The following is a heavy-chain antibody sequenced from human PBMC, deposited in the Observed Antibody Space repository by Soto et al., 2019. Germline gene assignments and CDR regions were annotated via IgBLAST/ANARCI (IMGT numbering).Heavy chain of an antibody. Sequence: ASVKVSCKASGYTFTSYGISWVRQAPGQGLEWMGWISAYNGNTNYAQKLQGRVTMTTDTSTSTAYMELRSLRSDDTAVYYCAGGNCYGDCESNWFDPWGQGTLVTVSS. CDR3: AGGNCYGDCESNWFDP. J-gene: IGHJ5*02. CDR1: GYTFTSYG. CDR2: ISAYNGNT. V-gene: IGHV1-18*01. D-gene: IGHD4-17*01.